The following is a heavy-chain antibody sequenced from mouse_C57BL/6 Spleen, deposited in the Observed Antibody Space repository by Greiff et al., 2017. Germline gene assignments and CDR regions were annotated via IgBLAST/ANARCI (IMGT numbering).Heavy chain of an antibody. J-gene: IGHJ1*03. CDR1: GYPFTSYW. CDR3: ARKAYYSNYNWYFDV. D-gene: IGHD2-5*01. CDR2: IDPSDSET. Sequence: QVQLQQPGAELVRPGSSVKLSCKASGYPFTSYWMHWVKQRPIQGLEWIGNIDPSDSETHYNQKFKDKATLTVDKSSSTAYMQLSSLTSEDSAVYYCARKAYYSNYNWYFDVWGTRTTVTVSA. V-gene: IGHV1-52*01.